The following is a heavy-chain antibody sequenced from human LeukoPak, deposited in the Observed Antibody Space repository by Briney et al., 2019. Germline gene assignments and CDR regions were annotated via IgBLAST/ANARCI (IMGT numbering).Heavy chain of an antibody. D-gene: IGHD5-12*01. V-gene: IGHV4-59*08. CDR1: GGSISSYY. J-gene: IGHJ4*02. CDR2: IYYSGST. Sequence: SETLSLTCTVSGGSISSYYWTWIRQPPGKGLEWIGYIYYSGSTNYNPSLKSRVTISVDTSKNQFSLKLSSVTAADTAVYYCARRGGYSGYGPFDYWGQGTLVTVSS. CDR3: ARRGGYSGYGPFDY.